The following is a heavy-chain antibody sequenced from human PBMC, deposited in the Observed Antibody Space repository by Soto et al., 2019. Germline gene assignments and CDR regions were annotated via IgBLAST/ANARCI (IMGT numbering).Heavy chain of an antibody. V-gene: IGHV4-30-4*01. J-gene: IGHJ3*01. CDR2: IYYSGII. Sequence: SETLSLTCSVSGVSISSGDYYWSWIRQPPGKGLEWIAYIYYSGIIYYNPSLKSRVTMSRDTSKNQFFLNLDSVTAADTAVYYCPREVGEVDYSSSSDAFDLWGQGTMVTVSS. CDR1: GVSISSGDYY. CDR3: PREVGEVDYSSSSDAFDL. D-gene: IGHD6-6*01.